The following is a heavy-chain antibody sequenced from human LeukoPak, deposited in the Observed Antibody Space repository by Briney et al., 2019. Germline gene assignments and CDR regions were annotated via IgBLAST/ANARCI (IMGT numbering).Heavy chain of an antibody. J-gene: IGHJ4*02. CDR1: GFTFSSYS. CDR2: ISSSSSTI. Sequence: GGSLRLSCAASGFTFSSYSMNWVRQAPGKGLEWVSYISSSSSTIYYADSVKGRFTISRDNAKNLLYLQMNSLRAEDTAVYYCARGSTVVTSHSRFDYWGQGTLVTVSS. CDR3: ARGSTVVTSHSRFDY. V-gene: IGHV3-48*01. D-gene: IGHD4-23*01.